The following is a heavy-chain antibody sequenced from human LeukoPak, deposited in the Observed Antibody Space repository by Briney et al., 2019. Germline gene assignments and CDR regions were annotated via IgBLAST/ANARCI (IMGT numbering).Heavy chain of an antibody. V-gene: IGHV4-39*01. D-gene: IGHD1-26*01. Sequence: SETLSLTCTVSGGSISSSSYFWGWIRQPPGRGLEWIGSIHYSGSAYYNPSLRSRVTISVDTSKNQLSLKLISATAVDTAVYYCARHCGPTDRRAFDLWGQGTLVPVSS. CDR3: ARHCGPTDRRAFDL. CDR2: IHYSGSA. J-gene: IGHJ3*01. CDR1: GGSISSSSYF.